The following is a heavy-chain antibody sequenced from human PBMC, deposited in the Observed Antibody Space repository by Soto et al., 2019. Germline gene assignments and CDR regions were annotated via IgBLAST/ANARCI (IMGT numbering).Heavy chain of an antibody. CDR1: GFTFSSYA. D-gene: IGHD3-3*01. V-gene: IGHV3-23*01. Sequence: GGSLRLSCAASGFTFSSYAMSWVRQAPGKGLEWVSAISGSGGSTYYADSVKGRFTISRDNSKNTLYLQMNSLRAEDTAVYYCAKDLSIFGVVPPPYYFDYWGQGTLVTVSS. CDR2: ISGSGGST. CDR3: AKDLSIFGVVPPPYYFDY. J-gene: IGHJ4*02.